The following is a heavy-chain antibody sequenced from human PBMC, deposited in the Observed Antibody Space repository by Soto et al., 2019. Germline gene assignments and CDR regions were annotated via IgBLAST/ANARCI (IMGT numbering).Heavy chain of an antibody. J-gene: IGHJ6*03. D-gene: IGHD2-15*01. Sequence: SVKVSCKASGGTFSSYAISWVRQAPGQGLEWMGGIIPILGIANYAQKFQGRVTITADKSTSTAYMELSSLRSEDTAVYYCARGYCSGGSCLRYMDVWGKGTTVTVSS. CDR3: ARGYCSGGSCLRYMDV. CDR1: GGTFSSYA. V-gene: IGHV1-69*10. CDR2: IIPILGIA.